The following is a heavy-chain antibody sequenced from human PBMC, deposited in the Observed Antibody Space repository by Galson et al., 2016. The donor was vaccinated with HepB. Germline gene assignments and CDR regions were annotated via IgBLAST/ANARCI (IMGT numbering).Heavy chain of an antibody. CDR2: VNPNSRST. D-gene: IGHD2-2*01. CDR3: AREPLGVPAANNWFDP. CDR1: GYTFTNYD. J-gene: IGHJ5*02. Sequence: SVKVSCKASGYTFTNYDINWVRQAPGQGLEWMGWVNPNSRSTGYAQKFQGRVTMTMDTSISTAYMELSSLRSDDTAVYYCAREPLGVPAANNWFDPWGQGTLVTVSS. V-gene: IGHV1-8*01.